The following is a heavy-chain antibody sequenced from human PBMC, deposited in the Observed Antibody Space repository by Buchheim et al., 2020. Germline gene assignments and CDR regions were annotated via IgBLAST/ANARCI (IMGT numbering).Heavy chain of an antibody. CDR1: GGSISSGSYY. J-gene: IGHJ2*01. V-gene: IGHV4-61*02. D-gene: IGHD3-22*01. CDR2: IYTSGST. CDR3: ANYYDSVGYFDL. Sequence: QVQLQESGPGLVKPSQTLSLTCTVSGGSISSGSYYWSWIRQPAGKGLEWIGRIYTSGSTNYNPSLKSRVTISVDTSKNQFSLKLSSVTAADTAVYYCANYYDSVGYFDLWGRGTL.